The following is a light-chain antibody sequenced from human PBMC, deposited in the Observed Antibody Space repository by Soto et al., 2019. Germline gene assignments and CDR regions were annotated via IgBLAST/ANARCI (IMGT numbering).Light chain of an antibody. CDR3: QHYDNVPLT. J-gene: IGKJ4*01. Sequence: DVQISHSPCSLAASVGDRVTITCQASQDITNYLNWYQQKPGKAPKLLIYDASNLETGVPSRFSGSGSGTDLTFTISSLQPEDIATYYCQHYDNVPLTFGGGTKVDIK. CDR1: QDITNY. V-gene: IGKV1-33*01. CDR2: DAS.